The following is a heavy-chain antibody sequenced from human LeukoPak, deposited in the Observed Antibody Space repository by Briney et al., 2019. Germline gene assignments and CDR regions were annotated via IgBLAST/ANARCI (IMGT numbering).Heavy chain of an antibody. J-gene: IGHJ4*02. CDR1: GGSISSSNYY. D-gene: IGHD5-18*01. CDR3: ASPGYSYGYYDFDH. Sequence: SSETLSLTCTVSGGSISSSNYYWGWVRQPPGKALEWIGNIFYSGSTYYSPSLKSRVTISVDTSKNQFSLKLSSVTAADTAVYYCASPGYSYGYYDFDHWGQGTLVTVSS. CDR2: IFYSGST. V-gene: IGHV4-39*07.